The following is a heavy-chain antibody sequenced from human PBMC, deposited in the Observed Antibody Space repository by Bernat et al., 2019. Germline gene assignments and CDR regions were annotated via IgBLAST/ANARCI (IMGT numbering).Heavy chain of an antibody. CDR2: IYYSGST. CDR3: ARSSSANYYGMDV. V-gene: IGHV4-59*01. Sequence: QVQLQESGPGLVKPSETLSLTCTVSGSSIGTYYWSWIRQPPGKGLEWIGYIYYSGSTNYNPSLKSRVTISLDTSKNQFSLKLSSVTAADTAVYYCARSSSANYYGMDVWGQGTTVTVTS. J-gene: IGHJ6*02. D-gene: IGHD6-13*01. CDR1: GSSIGTYY.